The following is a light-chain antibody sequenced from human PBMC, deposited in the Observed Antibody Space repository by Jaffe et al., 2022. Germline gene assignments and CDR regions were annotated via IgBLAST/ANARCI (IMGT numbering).Light chain of an antibody. CDR1: QGIRNH. CDR3: QKYDDAPLT. J-gene: IGKJ3*01. Sequence: DIQLTQSPSSLSASVGDRVTITCRASQGIRNHLAWYQQKPGKVPKLLIYAASTLQSGVPSRFGGSGSGTDFTLTIGSLQPEDIATYYCQKYDDAPLTFGPGTKVEI. V-gene: IGKV1-27*01. CDR2: AAS.